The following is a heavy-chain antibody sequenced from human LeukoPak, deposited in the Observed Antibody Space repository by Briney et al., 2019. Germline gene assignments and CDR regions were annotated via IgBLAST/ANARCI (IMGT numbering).Heavy chain of an antibody. Sequence: PGGSLRLSCAASGFTFDDYGMSWIRQAPGKGLEWVSGINWNGGSTGYADSVKGRFTISRDNAKNSLYLQMNSLRAEDTALYYCARIGEYYYYMDVWGKGTTVTVSS. CDR1: GFTFDDYG. D-gene: IGHD4-17*01. CDR2: INWNGGST. J-gene: IGHJ6*03. CDR3: ARIGEYYYYMDV. V-gene: IGHV3-20*04.